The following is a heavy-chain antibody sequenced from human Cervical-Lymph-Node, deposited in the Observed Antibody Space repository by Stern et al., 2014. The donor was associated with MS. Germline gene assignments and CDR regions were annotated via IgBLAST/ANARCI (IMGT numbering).Heavy chain of an antibody. J-gene: IGHJ3*01. CDR3: AHMSNGAEGLDAFDV. Sequence: PLRESGPTLVRPTQTLTLTCTSSGFSFTTSGMGVGCIGPGPGLALEWLGFIYWDDDKHYSASLKTILTIAKGTSKNQVVLILTNMDPVDTGTYYGAHMSNGAEGLDAFDVWGLGTMVTVSS. CDR1: GFSFTTSGMG. CDR2: IYWDDDK. D-gene: IGHD4-11*01. V-gene: IGHV2-5*02.